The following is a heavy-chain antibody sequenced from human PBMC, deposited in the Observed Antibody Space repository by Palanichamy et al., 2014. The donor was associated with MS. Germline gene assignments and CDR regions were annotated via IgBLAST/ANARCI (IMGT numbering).Heavy chain of an antibody. D-gene: IGHD3-16*01. CDR1: GYKFTSYT. J-gene: IGHJ4*02. Sequence: QVQVVQSGAEVKKPGASVKVSCKTAGYKFTSYTLHWFHQAPGQRLEWMGYINTGNGNTNYSQHLQGRVTISRDTSASTVYMDISSLRSEDSALYFCARRWSRAGGYFDYWGQGTMVTVSS. CDR2: INTGNGNT. V-gene: IGHV1-3*04. CDR3: ARRWSRAGGYFDY.